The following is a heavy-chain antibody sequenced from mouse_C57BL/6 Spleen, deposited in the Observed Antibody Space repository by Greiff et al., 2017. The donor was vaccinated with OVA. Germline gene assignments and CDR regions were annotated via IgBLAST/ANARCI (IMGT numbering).Heavy chain of an antibody. V-gene: IGHV5-12*01. CDR2: ISNGGGST. Sequence: EVMLVESGGGLVQPGGSLKLSCAASGFTFSDYYMYWVRQTPEKRLEWVAYISNGGGSTYYPDTVKGRFTISRDNAKNTLYLQMSRLKSEDTAMYYCARLVSWESAMDYWGQGTSVTVSS. CDR3: ARLVSWESAMDY. CDR1: GFTFSDYY. D-gene: IGHD2-13*01. J-gene: IGHJ4*01.